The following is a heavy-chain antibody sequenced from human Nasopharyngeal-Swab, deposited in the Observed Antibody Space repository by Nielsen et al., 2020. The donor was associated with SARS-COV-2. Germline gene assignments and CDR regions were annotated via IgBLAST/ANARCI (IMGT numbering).Heavy chain of an antibody. CDR3: AKNRGTGDKSVPD. Sequence: GGSLRLSCAGSGFIFSSYSMAWVRQAPGKGLEWVSATSVSGGTSYYADSVKGRFTISRDNSKNTLYLQMDSLRADDTALYYRAKNRGTGDKSVPDRGQGNPGHRLL. CDR2: TSVSGGTS. D-gene: IGHD4-17*01. V-gene: IGHV3-23*01. J-gene: IGHJ4*02. CDR1: GFIFSSYS.